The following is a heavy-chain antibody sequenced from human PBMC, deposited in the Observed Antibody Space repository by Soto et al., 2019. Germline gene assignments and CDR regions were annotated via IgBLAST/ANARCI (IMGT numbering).Heavy chain of an antibody. J-gene: IGHJ6*02. CDR3: ARAVGGYSYGLYYHYGMDV. D-gene: IGHD5-18*01. CDR1: GYTFTTYD. V-gene: IGHV1-8*01. CDR2: MNTNGGKT. Sequence: QVQLIQSGAEVKKPGASVKVSCKASGYTFTTYDINWVRQAPGQGLEWMGWMNTNGGKTEYAQKFQGRVTMTRNTSLSTAYMEVRSLTSEATAVYYCARAVGGYSYGLYYHYGMDVWGQGTTVIVSS.